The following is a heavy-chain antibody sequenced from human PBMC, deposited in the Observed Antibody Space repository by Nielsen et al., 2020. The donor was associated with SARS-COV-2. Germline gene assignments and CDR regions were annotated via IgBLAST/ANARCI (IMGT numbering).Heavy chain of an antibody. D-gene: IGHD5-18*01. J-gene: IGHJ6*02. CDR2: IIPIFGTA. V-gene: IGHV1-69*01. CDR3: ARGDTAMGIGYYYYYGMDV. Sequence: WVRQAPGQGLEWMGGIIPIFGTANYAQKFQGRVTITADESTSTAYMELSRLRSDDTAVYYCARGDTAMGIGYYYYYGMDVWGQGTTVTVSS.